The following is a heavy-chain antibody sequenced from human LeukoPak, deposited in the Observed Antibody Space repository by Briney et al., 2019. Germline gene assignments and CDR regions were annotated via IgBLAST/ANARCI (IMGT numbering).Heavy chain of an antibody. CDR1: GYTFTGYY. V-gene: IGHV1-2*02. CDR3: ARVSPYYYDSSGYDEDFDY. J-gene: IGHJ4*02. D-gene: IGHD3-22*01. Sequence: ASVKVSCKASGYTFTGYYMHWVRQAPGQGLEWMGWINPNSGGTNYAQKFQGRVTMTRDTSISTAYMELSRLRSDDTAVYYCARVSPYYYDSSGYDEDFDYWGQGTLVTVSS. CDR2: INPNSGGT.